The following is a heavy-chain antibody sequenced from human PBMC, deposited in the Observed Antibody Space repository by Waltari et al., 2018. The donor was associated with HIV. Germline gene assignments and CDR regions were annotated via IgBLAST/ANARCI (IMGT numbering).Heavy chain of an antibody. D-gene: IGHD6-13*01. CDR2: IKQDGSEK. V-gene: IGHV3-7*01. Sequence: EVQLVESGGGLVQPGGSLRLSCAASGFTFRRYWMSWVRQAPGKGLQWVANIKQDGSEKYYVDSMKGRFTISRDNAKNSLYLQMNSLRAEDTAVYYCATGTADYWGQGTLVIVSS. CDR3: ATGTADY. J-gene: IGHJ4*02. CDR1: GFTFRRYW.